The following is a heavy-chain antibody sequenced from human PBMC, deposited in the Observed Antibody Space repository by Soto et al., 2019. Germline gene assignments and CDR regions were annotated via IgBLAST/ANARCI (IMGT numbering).Heavy chain of an antibody. V-gene: IGHV5-51*01. Sequence: GESLKISCQGSGYSFSSYWIGWVRQMPGKGLEWMAFIDPHSNTRYSPSFEGQITISADKSISTAYLQWSSLKASDTAIYYCARRTYTSGWRHYFDYWGQGTLVTVSS. D-gene: IGHD6-19*01. J-gene: IGHJ4*02. CDR3: ARRTYTSGWRHYFDY. CDR1: GYSFSSYW. CDR2: IDPHSNT.